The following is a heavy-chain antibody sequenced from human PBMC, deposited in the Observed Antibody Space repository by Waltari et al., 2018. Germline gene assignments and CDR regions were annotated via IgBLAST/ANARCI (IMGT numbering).Heavy chain of an antibody. CDR3: ARAGSSSWFDY. V-gene: IGHV4-34*01. CDR1: GGSFSGYY. CDR2: INHSGST. D-gene: IGHD6-13*01. J-gene: IGHJ4*02. Sequence: QVQLQQWGAGLLKPSETLSLTCAVYGGSFSGYYWSWIRQPPGKGLEWIGDINHSGSTNYNPSLKSRVTISVDTSKNQFSLKLSSVTAADTAVYYCARAGSSSWFDYWGQGTLVTVSS.